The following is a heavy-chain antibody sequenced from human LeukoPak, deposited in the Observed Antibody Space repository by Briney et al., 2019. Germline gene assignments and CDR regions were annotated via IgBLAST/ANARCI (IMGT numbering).Heavy chain of an antibody. CDR3: ARRVPNYGDYGFGY. CDR2: ISSSGSTI. CDR1: GFTFSSYE. J-gene: IGHJ4*02. V-gene: IGHV3-48*03. D-gene: IGHD4-17*01. Sequence: GGSLGLSCAASGFTFSSYEMNWVRQAPGKGLEWVSYISSSGSTIYYADSVKGRFTISRDNAKNSLYLQMNSLRAEDTAVYYCARRVPNYGDYGFGYWGQGTLVTVSS.